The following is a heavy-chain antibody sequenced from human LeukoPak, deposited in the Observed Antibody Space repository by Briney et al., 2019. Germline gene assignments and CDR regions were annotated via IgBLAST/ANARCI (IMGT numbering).Heavy chain of an antibody. CDR3: ARELDPYNWFDP. CDR1: GGTFSSYA. Sequence: SVKVSCKASGGTFSSYAVSWVRQAPGQGLEWMGGIIPIFGTANYAQKFQGRVTITADESTSTAYMELSSLRSEDTAVYYCARELDPYNWFDPWGQGTLVTVSS. V-gene: IGHV1-69*13. J-gene: IGHJ5*02. CDR2: IIPIFGTA.